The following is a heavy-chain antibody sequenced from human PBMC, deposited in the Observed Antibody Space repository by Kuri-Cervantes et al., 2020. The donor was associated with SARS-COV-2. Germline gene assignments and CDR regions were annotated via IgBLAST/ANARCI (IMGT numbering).Heavy chain of an antibody. CDR3: ARGSNYYDSSGYYS. V-gene: IGHV3-13*05. Sequence: GESLKISCAASGFTFSSYDIHWVRQATGKGLEWVSGIGVVGDPYYPGSVKGRFTISRENAKNSLYLQMNGLRAGDTAVYYCARGSNYYDSSGYYSWGQGTLVTVSS. J-gene: IGHJ4*02. CDR2: IGVVGDP. D-gene: IGHD3-22*01. CDR1: GFTFSSYD.